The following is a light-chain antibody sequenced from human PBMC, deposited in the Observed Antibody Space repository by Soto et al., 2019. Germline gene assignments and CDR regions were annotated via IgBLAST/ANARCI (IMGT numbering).Light chain of an antibody. Sequence: DIQMTQSPSTLSSSVGDRVTITCRASQSISSWLAWYQQKPGKAPKLLIYDASSLESGVPSRFSGSGSGTGLTLTISSLQPDDFATYYCQQYNSYSFTFGGGTKVDI. J-gene: IGKJ4*01. CDR2: DAS. CDR3: QQYNSYSFT. V-gene: IGKV1-5*01. CDR1: QSISSW.